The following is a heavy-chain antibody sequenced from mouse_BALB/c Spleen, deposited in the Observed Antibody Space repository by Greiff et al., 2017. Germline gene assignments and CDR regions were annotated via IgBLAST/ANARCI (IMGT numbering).Heavy chain of an antibody. CDR3: ARPPYYGNSYWYFDV. CDR1: GFSLTSYG. Sequence: VQVVESGPGLVAPSQSLSITCTVSGFSLTSYGVHWVRQPPGKGLEWLGVIWAGGSTNYNSALMSRLSISKDNSKSQVFLKMNSLQTDDTAMYYCARPPYYGNSYWYFDVWGAGTTVTVSS. V-gene: IGHV2-9*02. D-gene: IGHD2-1*01. CDR2: IWAGGST. J-gene: IGHJ1*01.